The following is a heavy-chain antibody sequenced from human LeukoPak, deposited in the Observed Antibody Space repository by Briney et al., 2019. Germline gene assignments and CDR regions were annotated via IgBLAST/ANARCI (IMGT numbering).Heavy chain of an antibody. D-gene: IGHD3-9*01. V-gene: IGHV3-23*01. J-gene: IGHJ4*02. CDR3: AKAEGYDILTGLDY. CDR2: IGASGGST. Sequence: GGSLRLSCAPSGFTFSSYAMSWVRQAPGKGLEWVSGIGASGGSTYYADSMKGRFTISRDNSKNTLYLQMNSLRTEDTAVYYCAKAEGYDILTGLDYWGQGTLVTVSS. CDR1: GFTFSSYA.